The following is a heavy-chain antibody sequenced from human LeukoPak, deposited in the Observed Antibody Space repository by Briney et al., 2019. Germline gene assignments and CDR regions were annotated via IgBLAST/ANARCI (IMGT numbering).Heavy chain of an antibody. J-gene: IGHJ3*02. D-gene: IGHD3-10*01. V-gene: IGHV3-30-3*01. CDR2: ISYDGSNK. CDR1: GFTFSSYA. CDR3: ARDYYGHDAFDI. Sequence: GGSLRLSCAASGFTFSSYAMRWVRQAPGKGLEWVAVISYDGSNKYYADSVKGRFTISRDNSKNTLYLQMNSLRAEDTAVYYCARDYYGHDAFDIWGQGTMVTVSS.